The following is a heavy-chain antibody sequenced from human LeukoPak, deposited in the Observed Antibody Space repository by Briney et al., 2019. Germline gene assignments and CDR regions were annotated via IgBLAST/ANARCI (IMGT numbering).Heavy chain of an antibody. Sequence: ASVKVSCKASGGTFSSYAISWVRQAPGQGLEWMGRIIPIFGIANYAQKFQGRVTITADKSTSTAYMELSSLRSEDTAVYYCASSDGAYDYVWGSYRPWLNWGQGTLVTVPS. CDR3: ASSDGAYDYVWGSYRPWLN. D-gene: IGHD3-16*02. CDR2: IIPIFGIA. J-gene: IGHJ4*02. V-gene: IGHV1-69*04. CDR1: GGTFSSYA.